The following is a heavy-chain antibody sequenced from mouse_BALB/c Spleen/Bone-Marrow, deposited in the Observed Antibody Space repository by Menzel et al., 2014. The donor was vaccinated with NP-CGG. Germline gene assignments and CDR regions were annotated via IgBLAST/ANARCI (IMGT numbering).Heavy chain of an antibody. CDR3: ARPDPWFAY. CDR2: ISSGGRYI. Sequence: EVQGVESGGGLVKPGGSLKLSCAASGFTFSGYAMSWVRQSPEKRLEWVATISSGGRYIHYPDSVKGRFTISRDNAKNTLYLQMSSLRSEDTAIYYCARPDPWFAYWGQGTLVTVSA. CDR1: GFTFSGYA. J-gene: IGHJ3*01. V-gene: IGHV5-9-3*01.